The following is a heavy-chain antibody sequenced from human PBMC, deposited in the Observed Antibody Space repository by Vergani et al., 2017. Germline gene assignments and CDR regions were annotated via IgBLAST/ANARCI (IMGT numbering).Heavy chain of an antibody. Sequence: EVQLVESGGGLVQPGGSLRLSCAASGFTFSSYDMHWVRQATGKGLEWVSAIGTAGDTYYPGSVKGRFTISRENAKNSLYLQMNSLRAADTAVYYCARHAGRRGGGHYWGQGALVTVSS. CDR3: ARHAGRRGGGHY. J-gene: IGHJ4*02. D-gene: IGHD1-26*01. V-gene: IGHV3-13*01. CDR1: GFTFSSYD. CDR2: IGTAGDT.